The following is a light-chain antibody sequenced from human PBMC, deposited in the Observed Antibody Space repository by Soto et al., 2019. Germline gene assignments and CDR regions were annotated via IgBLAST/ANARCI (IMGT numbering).Light chain of an antibody. J-gene: IGKJ4*01. CDR3: HQYGSAVLT. CDR2: GAS. CDR1: QSVSNNY. V-gene: IGKV3-20*01. Sequence: EIVLTQSPGTLSLSPGERATLSCRASQSVSNNYFAWYQQKPGQAPRLLLYGASSRATGIPVRFSGSGSGTDFTLTITRLEPEDFAVYYCHQYGSAVLTFGGGTKVEIK.